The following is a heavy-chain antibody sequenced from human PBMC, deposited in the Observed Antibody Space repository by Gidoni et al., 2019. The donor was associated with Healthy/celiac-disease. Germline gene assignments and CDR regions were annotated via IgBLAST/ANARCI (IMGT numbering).Heavy chain of an antibody. D-gene: IGHD3-9*01. J-gene: IGHJ6*02. Sequence: EVQLLESGGGLVQPWVALRRACAASGSTWSSYAMSWARQAPGKGLEWVSAISGSGSSTCYADSVKGRFTISRDNSENTLYLQMYSLRAEDTAVYYCAKAPLTYYCCYGMDVWGQGTTVTVSS. CDR2: ISGSGSST. V-gene: IGHV3-23*01. CDR1: GSTWSSYA. CDR3: AKAPLTYYCCYGMDV.